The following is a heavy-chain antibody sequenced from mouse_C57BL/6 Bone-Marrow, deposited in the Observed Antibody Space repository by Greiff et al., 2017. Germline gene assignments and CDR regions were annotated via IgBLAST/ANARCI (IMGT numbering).Heavy chain of an antibody. CDR1: GYAFTNYL. CDR2: INPGSGGT. V-gene: IGHV1-54*01. D-gene: IGHD1-1*01. Sequence: QVQLQQSGAELVRPGTSVKVSCKASGYAFTNYLIEWVKQRPGQGLEWIGVINPGSGGTNYNEKFKGKATLTADKSSSTAYMQLSRLTSEDSAVYFGARAGNPGSSHYAMDYWGQGTSVTVSS. CDR3: ARAGNPGSSHYAMDY. J-gene: IGHJ4*01.